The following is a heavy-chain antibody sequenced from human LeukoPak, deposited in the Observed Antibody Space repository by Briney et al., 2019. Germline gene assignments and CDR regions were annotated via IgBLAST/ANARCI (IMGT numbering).Heavy chain of an antibody. CDR1: GFRFSDSW. CDR3: ARTDTTGKGYFDY. J-gene: IGHJ4*02. Sequence: GGSLRLSCAASGFRFSDSWMSWVRQAPGKGLEWVANINQAGSGKYYVDSVKGRFNISRDNAKNSLYLQMNSLRAEDTAVYYCARTDTTGKGYFDYWGQGALVTVSS. V-gene: IGHV3-7*01. D-gene: IGHD1-1*01. CDR2: INQAGSGK.